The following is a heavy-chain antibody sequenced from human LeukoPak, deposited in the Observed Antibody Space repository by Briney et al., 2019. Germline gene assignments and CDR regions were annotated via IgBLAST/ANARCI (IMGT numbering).Heavy chain of an antibody. CDR1: GFTVSSNY. J-gene: IGHJ3*02. CDR3: AGGGYSGYDRDAFDI. D-gene: IGHD5-12*01. CDR2: IYSDDST. V-gene: IGHV3-53*04. Sequence: GGSLRLSCAASGFTVSSNYMSWVRQAPGKGLEWVSVIYSDDSTYYADSVKGRFTIFRHNSKNTLYLQMNSLRAEDTAVYYCAGGGYSGYDRDAFDIWGQGTMVTVSS.